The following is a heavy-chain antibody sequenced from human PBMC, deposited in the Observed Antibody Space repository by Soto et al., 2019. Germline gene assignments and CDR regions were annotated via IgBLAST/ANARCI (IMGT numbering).Heavy chain of an antibody. D-gene: IGHD3-9*01. CDR2: ITGASGDT. CDR3: ATALRFVDYLLKR. J-gene: IGHJ4*02. Sequence: GASVKVSCKASGYTLTTYPLHWVRQAPGQSLEWMGYITGASGDTRYSQKFHDRVTITRDTSANTAYLELNSLTSEDTAVYYCATALRFVDYLLKRWGKGTLVTVSS. CDR1: GYTLTTYP. V-gene: IGHV1-3*01.